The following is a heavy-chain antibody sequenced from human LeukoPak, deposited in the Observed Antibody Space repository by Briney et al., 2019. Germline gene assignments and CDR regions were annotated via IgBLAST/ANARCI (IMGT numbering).Heavy chain of an antibody. Sequence: SETLSLTCAVYGGSFSGYYWSWIRQPPGKGLEWIGEIKHSGSTNYNPSLKSRVTMSVDTSKNQFSLKVSSVTAADTAVYYCARGSPVVGLNYWGQGSLVTASS. J-gene: IGHJ4*02. CDR2: IKHSGST. CDR1: GGSFSGYY. CDR3: ARGSPVVGLNY. D-gene: IGHD2-15*01. V-gene: IGHV4-34*01.